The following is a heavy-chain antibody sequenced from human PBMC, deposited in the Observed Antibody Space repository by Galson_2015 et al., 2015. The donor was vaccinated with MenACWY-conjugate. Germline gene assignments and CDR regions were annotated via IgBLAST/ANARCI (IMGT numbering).Heavy chain of an antibody. CDR1: GYSFSNYW. D-gene: IGHD3-9*01. Sequence: QSGAEVKKSGESLKISCKGSGYSFSNYWIGWVRQMPGKGLEWMGIIYPGDSDTRYSPSFQGLVTISADKSSSTAYLQWGSLKASDIAIYYCARRSTGSEYFDYWGQGTLVTVSS. V-gene: IGHV5-51*01. J-gene: IGHJ4*02. CDR3: ARRSTGSEYFDY. CDR2: IYPGDSDT.